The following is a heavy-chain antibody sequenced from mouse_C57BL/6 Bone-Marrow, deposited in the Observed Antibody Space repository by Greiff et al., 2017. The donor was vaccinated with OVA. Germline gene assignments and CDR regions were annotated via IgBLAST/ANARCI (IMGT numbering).Heavy chain of an antibody. V-gene: IGHV1-18*01. CDR3: ARDFRGWYFDV. CDR2: INPNNGGT. Sequence: EVQLQQSGPELVKPGASVKIPCKASGYTFTDYNMDWVKQSPGKSLEWIGDINPNNGGTIYNQKFKGKATLTVDKSSSPAYMELRSLTSEDTAVYYGARDFRGWYFDVWGTGTTVTVSA. CDR1: GYTFTDYN. J-gene: IGHJ1*03. D-gene: IGHD3-2*02.